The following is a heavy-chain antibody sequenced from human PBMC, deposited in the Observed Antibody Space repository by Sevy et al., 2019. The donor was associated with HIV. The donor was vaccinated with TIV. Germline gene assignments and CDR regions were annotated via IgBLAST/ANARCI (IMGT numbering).Heavy chain of an antibody. J-gene: IGHJ6*02. CDR3: ARDGFLTTLWYYYYGMDV. CDR1: GFTISEYY. V-gene: IGHV3-11*01. Sequence: GGSLRLSCAASGFTISEYYMSWIRQAPGKGLEWVSYISSSGSTIYYADSVKGRFTISRDNAKNSLYLQMNSLRAEDTAVYYCARDGFLTTLWYYYYGMDVWGQGTTVTVSS. D-gene: IGHD4-4*01. CDR2: ISSSGSTI.